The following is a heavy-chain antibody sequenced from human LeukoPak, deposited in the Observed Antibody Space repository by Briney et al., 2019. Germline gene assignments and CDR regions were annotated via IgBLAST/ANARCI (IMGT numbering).Heavy chain of an antibody. CDR3: ARDYDSSGYNQGWFDP. D-gene: IGHD3-22*01. J-gene: IGHJ5*02. CDR1: GFTFSSYS. CDR2: ISSSSSTI. V-gene: IGHV3-48*01. Sequence: PGGSLRLSCAASGFTFSSYSMNWVRQAPGKGLGWVSYISSSSSTIYYADSVKGRFTISRDNAKNSLYLQMNSLRAEDTAVYYCARDYDSSGYNQGWFDPWGQGTLVTVSS.